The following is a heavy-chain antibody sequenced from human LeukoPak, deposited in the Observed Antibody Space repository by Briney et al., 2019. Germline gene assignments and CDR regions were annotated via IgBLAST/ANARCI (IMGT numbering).Heavy chain of an antibody. CDR1: GFTFSSYA. D-gene: IGHD2-2*01. CDR2: ISGSGGST. V-gene: IGHV3-23*01. CDR3: AKGVRGYCSSTSCYRPFFY. J-gene: IGHJ4*02. Sequence: GGSLRLSCAASGFTFSSYAMSWVRRAPGKGLEWVSAISGSGGSTYYADSVKGRFTISRDNSKNTLYLQMNSLRAEDTAVYYCAKGVRGYCSSTSCYRPFFYWGQGTLVTVSS.